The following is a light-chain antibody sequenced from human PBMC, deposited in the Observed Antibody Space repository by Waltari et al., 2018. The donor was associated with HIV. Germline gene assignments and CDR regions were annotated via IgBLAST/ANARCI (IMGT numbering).Light chain of an antibody. CDR1: QSLLHSNGYNY. V-gene: IGKV2-28*01. CDR2: LGY. J-gene: IGKJ2*01. Sequence: DIVMTQSPLSLPVTPGEPASISCKSSQSLLHSNGYNYLDWYLQKPGQSPQLLIYLGYSRASGVPDRFSGSGSGTDFTLKISRVEAEDVGVFYCIQALQTPPYTFGQGTKLEIK. CDR3: IQALQTPPYT.